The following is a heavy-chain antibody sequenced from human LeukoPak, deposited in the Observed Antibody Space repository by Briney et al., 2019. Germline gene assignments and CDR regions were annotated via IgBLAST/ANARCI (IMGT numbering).Heavy chain of an antibody. V-gene: IGHV1-46*01. CDR3: AREASCGGDCYSVGGAFDR. D-gene: IGHD2-21*02. Sequence: ASAKAFCKATGYTCISHYIHWVRQAPGPGPGGLGIINTRGGSTRDAKKIQSRVTMSRDTSTSTAYMELNSLRFDETAVYYCAREASCGGDCYSVGGAFDRGGKATMVTASA. CDR2: INTRGGST. J-gene: IGHJ3*02. CDR1: GYTCISHY.